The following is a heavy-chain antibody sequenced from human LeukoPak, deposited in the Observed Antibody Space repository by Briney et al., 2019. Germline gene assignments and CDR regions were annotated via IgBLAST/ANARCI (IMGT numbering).Heavy chain of an antibody. D-gene: IGHD6-25*01. CDR3: ARGVSIAARYFDL. CDR1: DGPFSSFY. J-gene: IGHJ2*01. V-gene: IGHV4-34*01. Sequence: LSETLSLTCAVYDGPFSSFYWTWIRQPPGKGLEWIGEISHTGRTNYNPSLKSRVTISVDTSKNQFSLNLTSVTPADTAMYYCARGVSIAARYFDLWGRGTLVAVSS. CDR2: ISHTGRT.